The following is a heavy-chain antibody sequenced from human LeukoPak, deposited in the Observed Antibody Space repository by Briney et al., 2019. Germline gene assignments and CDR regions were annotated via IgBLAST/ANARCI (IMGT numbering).Heavy chain of an antibody. CDR1: GFTFSSYG. CDR2: ISYDGSNK. D-gene: IGHD4-17*01. Sequence: PGGSLRLSCAASGFTFSSYGMHWVRQAPGKGLERVAAISYDGSNKYYADSVKGRFTISRDNSKNTLYLQMNSLRAEDTAVYYCAHTPDYGASLFDYWGQGTLVTVSS. CDR3: AHTPDYGASLFDY. J-gene: IGHJ4*02. V-gene: IGHV3-30*03.